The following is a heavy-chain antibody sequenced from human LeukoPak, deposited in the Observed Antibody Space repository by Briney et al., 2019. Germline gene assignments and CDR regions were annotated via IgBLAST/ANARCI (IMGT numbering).Heavy chain of an antibody. J-gene: IGHJ4*02. CDR3: ARGATGICFDY. CDR1: GFTFSSYA. CDR2: ISYDGSNK. V-gene: IGHV3-30-3*01. D-gene: IGHD1-1*01. Sequence: GRSLRLSCAASGFTFSSYAMHWVRQAPGKGLEWVAAISYDGSNKYYADSVKGRFTISRDNTKNTLYLQMNSLRAEDTAVYYCARGATGICFDYWGQGTLVTVSS.